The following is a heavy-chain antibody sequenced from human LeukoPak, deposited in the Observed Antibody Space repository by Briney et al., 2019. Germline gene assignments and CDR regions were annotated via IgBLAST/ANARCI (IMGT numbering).Heavy chain of an antibody. V-gene: IGHV3-30*18. D-gene: IGHD5-24*01. J-gene: IGHJ6*02. CDR2: ISYDGTKK. Sequence: GGSLRLSCAASGFTFSGYGMHWVRQAPGKGLEWVAVISYDGTKKFYADSVKGRFTIPRDNSKSTLYLQMNSLRAEDTAVYSCAKVDGYTDPRNGMDVWGQGTTVTVSS. CDR1: GFTFSGYG. CDR3: AKVDGYTDPRNGMDV.